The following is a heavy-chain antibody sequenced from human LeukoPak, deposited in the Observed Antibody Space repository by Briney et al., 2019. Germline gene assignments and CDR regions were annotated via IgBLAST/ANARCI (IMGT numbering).Heavy chain of an antibody. V-gene: IGHV1-2*02. Sequence: ASVKVSCKASGYTFTNYYMHWVRQGPGLGFEWMGWINPKSGGTSYPQKFQGRLTMTRDTSISTAYMELSRLGSDDTAVYYCVPSANYYYFDYWGQGTLVTISS. CDR2: INPKSGGT. J-gene: IGHJ4*02. CDR1: GYTFTNYY. D-gene: IGHD4/OR15-4a*01. CDR3: VPSANYYYFDY.